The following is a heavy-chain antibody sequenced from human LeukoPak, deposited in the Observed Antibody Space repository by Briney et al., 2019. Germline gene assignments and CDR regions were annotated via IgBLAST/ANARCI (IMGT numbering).Heavy chain of an antibody. CDR1: EFTFSNYA. D-gene: IGHD3-22*01. CDR2: ISGSGGST. CDR3: AKDRDDSSGYYRYYFDY. V-gene: IGHV3-23*01. J-gene: IGHJ4*02. Sequence: GGSLRLSCAASEFTFSNYAMSWVRQAPGKGLEWVSAISGSGGSTYYADSVKGRFTISRDNSKNTLYLQMNSLRAEDTAVYYCAKDRDDSSGYYRYYFDYWGQGTLVTVSS.